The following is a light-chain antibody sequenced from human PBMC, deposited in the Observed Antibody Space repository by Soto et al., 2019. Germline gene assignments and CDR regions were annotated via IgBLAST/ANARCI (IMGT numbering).Light chain of an antibody. CDR1: SGHSHYI. Sequence: QSVLTQSSSASASLGSSVKLTCTLSSGHSHYIIAWHQQQPGKAPRYLMKLEGGGKYSKGSGDPDRFSGSSSGADRYLTISNLQFEDEADYYCETWGSSLGVFGGGTKLTVL. CDR2: LEGGGKY. J-gene: IGLJ3*02. V-gene: IGLV4-60*02. CDR3: ETWGSSLGV.